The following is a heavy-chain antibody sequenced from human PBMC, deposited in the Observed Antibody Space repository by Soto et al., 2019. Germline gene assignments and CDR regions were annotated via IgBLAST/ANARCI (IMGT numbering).Heavy chain of an antibody. Sequence: QVQLVQSGADVKKPGDSVNISCTTSGYTFTTCYIHWLRQAPGQGLEWMGFLNPGDGTTTYAQKVQGRVAVTRDTSTNTVYMGLSSLTSEDTAMYYCARETSDFDHWGQGTQVTVFS. J-gene: IGHJ4*02. CDR2: LNPGDGTT. CDR3: ARETSDFDH. CDR1: GYTFTTCY. V-gene: IGHV1-46*01. D-gene: IGHD2-21*01.